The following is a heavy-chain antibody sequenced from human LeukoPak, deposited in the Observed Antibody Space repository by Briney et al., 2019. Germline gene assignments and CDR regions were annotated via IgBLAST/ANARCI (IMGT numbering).Heavy chain of an antibody. J-gene: IGHJ4*02. D-gene: IGHD2-2*01. CDR2: INPNSGGT. CDR1: GYTFTGYY. CDR3: ASCSSTSCHTQFDY. V-gene: IGHV1-2*02. Sequence: GASVKVSFKASGYTFTGYYMHWVRQAPGQGLEWMGWINPNSGGTNYAQKFQGRVTMTRDTSISTAYMELSRLRSDDTAVYYCASCSSTSCHTQFDYWGQGTLVTVSS.